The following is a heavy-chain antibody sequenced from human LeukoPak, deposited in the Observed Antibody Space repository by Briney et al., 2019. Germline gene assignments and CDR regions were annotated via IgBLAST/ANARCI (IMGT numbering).Heavy chain of an antibody. Sequence: PSETLSLTCTVPGYSISSGYYWGWIRQPPGKGLEWIGSIYHSGSTYYNPSLKSRVTISVDTSKNQFSLKLSSVTAADTAVYYCAQSDVGYGRIDYWGQGTLVTVSS. V-gene: IGHV4-38-2*02. CDR3: AQSDVGYGRIDY. CDR1: GYSISSGYY. J-gene: IGHJ4*02. D-gene: IGHD5-12*01. CDR2: IYHSGST.